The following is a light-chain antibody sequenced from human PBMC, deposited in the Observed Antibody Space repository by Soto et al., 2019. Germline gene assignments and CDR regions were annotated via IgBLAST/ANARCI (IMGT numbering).Light chain of an antibody. Sequence: ITMTQSPATLPVSPGEGATLSCRASQSVGSNLAWYQQKPGQSPRLLIYGASTRATGIPARFSGSGSVTEFTLTISSLQSEDFAVYYCQQYNDRPPWTFGQGTKVDIK. CDR2: GAS. CDR3: QQYNDRPPWT. V-gene: IGKV3-15*01. J-gene: IGKJ1*01. CDR1: QSVGSN.